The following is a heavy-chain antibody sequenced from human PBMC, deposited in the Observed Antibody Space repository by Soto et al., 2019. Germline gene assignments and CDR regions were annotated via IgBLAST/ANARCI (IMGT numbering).Heavy chain of an antibody. V-gene: IGHV4-39*01. J-gene: IGHJ4*02. CDR3: ARHRIGKVVVPAANGRPRYFDY. CDR1: GGSISSSSYY. D-gene: IGHD2-2*01. CDR2: IYYSGST. Sequence: QLQLQESGPGLVKPSETLSLTCTVSGGSISSSSYYWGWIRQPPGKGLEWIGSIYYSGSTYYNPSLKSRVTISLDTSKNQFSLKLSSVTAADTAVYYCARHRIGKVVVPAANGRPRYFDYWGQGTLVTVSS.